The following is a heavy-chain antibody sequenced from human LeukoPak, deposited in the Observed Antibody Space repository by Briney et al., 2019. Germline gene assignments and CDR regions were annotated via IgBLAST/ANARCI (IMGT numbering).Heavy chain of an antibody. CDR3: ARPRSSSWYCFDY. CDR2: ISGSGGSA. V-gene: IGHV3-23*01. Sequence: SGGSLRLSCAASGFTVSSNYMSWVRQAPGKGLEWVSAISGSGGSAYYADSVKGRFTISRDNSKNTLYLQMNSLRAEDTAVYYCARPRSSSWYCFDYWGQGTLVTVSS. J-gene: IGHJ4*02. D-gene: IGHD6-13*01. CDR1: GFTVSSNY.